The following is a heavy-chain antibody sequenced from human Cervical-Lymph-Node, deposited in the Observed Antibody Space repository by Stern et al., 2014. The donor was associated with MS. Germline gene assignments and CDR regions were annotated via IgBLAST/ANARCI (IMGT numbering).Heavy chain of an antibody. CDR1: GFTVSRDY. J-gene: IGHJ4*02. CDR3: ARDTSSPERSDW. CDR2: ITNVGSA. V-gene: IGHV3-53*01. Sequence: VQLVQSGGGVIQPGGSLRLSCTASGFTVSRDYMTWVRQAPGKGLEWVSLITNVGSAFYTDSVKVRFTISRYDSKNTVYLHMTSLRAEDTAMYYCARDTSSPERSDWWGQGTLVTVSS. D-gene: IGHD1-1*01.